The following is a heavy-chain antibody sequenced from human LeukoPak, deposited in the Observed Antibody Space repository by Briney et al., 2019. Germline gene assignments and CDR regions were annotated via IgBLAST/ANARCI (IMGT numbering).Heavy chain of an antibody. CDR1: GFTVTNTY. J-gene: IGHJ4*02. CDR2: IYSDGTA. V-gene: IGHV3-66*01. D-gene: IGHD6-13*01. CDR3: ARKRESSSSWYGGLAY. Sequence: GGSLRLSCAASGFTVTNTYMTWVRQAPGKGLQWVSIIYSDGTAYFADSVSGRFTISRDNSKNTLYLQMNSLTDEDTAVYYCARKRESSSSWYGGLAYWGQGTLVTVSS.